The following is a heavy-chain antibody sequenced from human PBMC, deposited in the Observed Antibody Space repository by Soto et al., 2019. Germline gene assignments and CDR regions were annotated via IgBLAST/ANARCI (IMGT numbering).Heavy chain of an antibody. Sequence: QITLKESGPTLVKPTQHLTLTCTFSGFSLSTSGVGVGWIRQPPGKALEWLALIYWDDDKRYSPSLKSRLTATKENSKIQVVIKMANMHPEDTATYYCAHRLGLHTSVGVVIGRWNAFDIWGQGTMVTVSS. CDR1: GFSLSTSGVG. CDR3: AHRLGLHTSVGVVIGRWNAFDI. CDR2: IYWDDDK. J-gene: IGHJ3*02. V-gene: IGHV2-5*02. D-gene: IGHD3-3*01.